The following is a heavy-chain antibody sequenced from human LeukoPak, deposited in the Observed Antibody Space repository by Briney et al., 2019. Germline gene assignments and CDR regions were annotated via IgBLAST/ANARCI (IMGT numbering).Heavy chain of an antibody. Sequence: GRSLRLSCTASGFTFGDYAMSWVRQAPGKGLEWVGFIRSKAYGGTTEYAASVKGRFTISRDDSKSIAYLQMNSLKTEDTAVYYCNRLHYYGMDVWGQGTTVTVSS. V-gene: IGHV3-49*04. J-gene: IGHJ6*02. CDR3: NRLHYYGMDV. CDR1: GFTFGDYA. CDR2: IRSKAYGGTT.